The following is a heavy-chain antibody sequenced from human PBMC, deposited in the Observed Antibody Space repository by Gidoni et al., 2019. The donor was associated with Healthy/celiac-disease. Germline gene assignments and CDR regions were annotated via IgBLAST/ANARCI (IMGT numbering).Heavy chain of an antibody. CDR1: GFTFDDYA. V-gene: IGHV3-9*01. D-gene: IGHD6-13*01. Sequence: EVQLVESGGGLVQPGRSLRLSCAASGFTFDDYAMHWVRQAPGKGLEWVSGISWNSGSIGYADSVKGRFTISRDNAKNSLYLQMNSLRAEDTALYYCAKDILDSRYSSSWFFLYFDYWGQGTLVTVSS. CDR2: ISWNSGSI. CDR3: AKDILDSRYSSSWFFLYFDY. J-gene: IGHJ4*02.